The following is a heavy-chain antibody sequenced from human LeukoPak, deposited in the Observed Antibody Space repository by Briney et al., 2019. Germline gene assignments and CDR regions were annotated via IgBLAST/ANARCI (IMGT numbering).Heavy chain of an antibody. Sequence: PGGSLRLSCAASGFTVSSNYMSWVRQAPGKGLEWVSYISSSGSDIYYADSVKGRFTISRDNAKNSLYLQMNSLRVEDTALYYCARDRGVYGGNSYRFDYWGQGTLVTVSS. CDR1: GFTVSSNY. D-gene: IGHD4-23*01. J-gene: IGHJ4*02. CDR3: ARDRGVYGGNSYRFDY. V-gene: IGHV3-11*04. CDR2: ISSSGSDI.